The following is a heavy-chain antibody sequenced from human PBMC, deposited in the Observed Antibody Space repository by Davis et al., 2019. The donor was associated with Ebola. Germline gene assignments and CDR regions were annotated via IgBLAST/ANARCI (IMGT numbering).Heavy chain of an antibody. CDR3: AKDTPPYYDFWSGYFGY. Sequence: GESLNTSCAASGFTFSSYAMSWVRQAPGERLEWGSAITGSGGSTYYADSVKGRFTISSDNSKNTLYLQMNSLRAEDTAVYYCAKDTPPYYDFWSGYFGYWGQGTLVTVSS. D-gene: IGHD3-3*01. CDR2: ITGSGGST. V-gene: IGHV3-23*01. J-gene: IGHJ4*02. CDR1: GFTFSSYA.